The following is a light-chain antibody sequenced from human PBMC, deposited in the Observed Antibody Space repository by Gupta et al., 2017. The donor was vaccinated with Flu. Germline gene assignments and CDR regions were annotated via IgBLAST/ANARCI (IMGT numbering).Light chain of an antibody. J-gene: IGKJ5*01. CDR3: QQRSNWPLLT. V-gene: IGKV3-11*01. CDR1: QSVSSY. Sequence: ATLSLSPGERATLSCRASQSVSSYLAWYQQKPGQAPRLLIYDASNRATGIPARFSGSGSGTDFTLTISSLEPEDFATYYCQQRSNWPLLTFGQGTRLEIK. CDR2: DAS.